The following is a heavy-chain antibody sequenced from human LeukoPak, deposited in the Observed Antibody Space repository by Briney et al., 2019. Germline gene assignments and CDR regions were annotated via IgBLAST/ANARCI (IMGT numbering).Heavy chain of an antibody. V-gene: IGHV4-31*03. CDR2: IFCSGST. D-gene: IGHD5-18*01. J-gene: IGHJ4*02. CDR1: GGSICSGDYY. Sequence: SETLSLTCTVSGGSICSGDYYWTRIPQDPGQDLVWIGYIFCSGSTDYNSSLKSRATISVDTSKNQFSLKLSSVTAADTAVYYCARRGYIYGFFDYWGQGTLVTVSS. CDR3: ARRGYIYGFFDY.